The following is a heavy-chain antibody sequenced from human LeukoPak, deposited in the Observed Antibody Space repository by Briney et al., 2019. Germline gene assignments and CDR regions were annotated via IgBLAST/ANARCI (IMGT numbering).Heavy chain of an antibody. V-gene: IGHV4-34*01. CDR2: FYHGGST. J-gene: IGHJ5*02. CDR1: GGSLSHDY. Sequence: SETLSLTCAVYGGSLSHDYWTWIRQTPGKGLEWIGEFYHGGSTAYNPSLKSRVTISIDTSRNHFSLKLSSVTAADTAVYYCARVGIGNSSGWYRGSTYNWFDPWGQGTLVTVSS. CDR3: ARVGIGNSSGWYRGSTYNWFDP. D-gene: IGHD6-19*01.